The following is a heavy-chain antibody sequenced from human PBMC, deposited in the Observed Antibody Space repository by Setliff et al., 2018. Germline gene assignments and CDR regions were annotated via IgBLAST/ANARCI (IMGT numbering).Heavy chain of an antibody. CDR3: ARGGTFRYFDF. CDR1: GGSLSSGPHY. J-gene: IGHJ4*02. D-gene: IGHD5-12*01. V-gene: IGHV4-61*09. CDR2: IDSSGTT. Sequence: LSLTCTVSGGSLSSGPHYWTWVRQPAGKGLEWIGHIDSSGTTNYSPSLRSRVTISSDTSKNQFSLQLTSVTATDTAVYYCARGGTFRYFDFWGQGAPVTVSS.